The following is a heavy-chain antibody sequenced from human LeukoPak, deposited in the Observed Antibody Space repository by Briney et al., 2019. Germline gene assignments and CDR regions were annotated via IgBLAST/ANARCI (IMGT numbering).Heavy chain of an antibody. J-gene: IGHJ4*02. CDR3: ARGGWYYFDY. CDR1: GFTFTSSA. CDR2: IVVGSGNT. Sequence: ASVKVSCKASGFTFTSSAVQWVRQARGQRLEWIGWIVVGSGNTNYAQKFQGRVTMTRDTSTSTVYMELSSLRSEDTAVYYCARGGWYYFDYWGQGTLVTVSS. D-gene: IGHD6-19*01. V-gene: IGHV1-58*01.